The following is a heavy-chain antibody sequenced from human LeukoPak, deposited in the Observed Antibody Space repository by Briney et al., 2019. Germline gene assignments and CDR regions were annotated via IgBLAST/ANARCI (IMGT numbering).Heavy chain of an antibody. CDR1: GGSISSRSYS. CDR2: MYYTGNT. V-gene: IGHV4-39*07. Sequence: SETLSLTCTVSGGSISSRSYSWGWIRQPPGKGLEWIGSMYYTGNTDYNPSLKSRLTMSVDTSKNQFSLKLSSVTAADTAVYFCAKGYTNGVNQEAWLDPWGQGTLVTVS. CDR3: AKGYTNGVNQEAWLDP. J-gene: IGHJ5*02. D-gene: IGHD2-8*01.